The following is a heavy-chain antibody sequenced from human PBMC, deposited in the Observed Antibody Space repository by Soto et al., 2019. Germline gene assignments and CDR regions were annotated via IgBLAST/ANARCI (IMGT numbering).Heavy chain of an antibody. D-gene: IGHD4-17*01. CDR2: ISYDGSNK. J-gene: IGHJ5*02. CDR1: GFTFSSYA. CDR3: ARANGDYGGSWFDP. V-gene: IGHV3-30-3*01. Sequence: QVQLVESGGGVVQPGRSLRLSCAASGFTFSSYAMHWVRQAPGKGLEGVAVISYDGSNKYYADSVKGRFTISRDNSKHTLYLQMNSLRAEDTAVYYCARANGDYGGSWFDPWGQGTLVTVSS.